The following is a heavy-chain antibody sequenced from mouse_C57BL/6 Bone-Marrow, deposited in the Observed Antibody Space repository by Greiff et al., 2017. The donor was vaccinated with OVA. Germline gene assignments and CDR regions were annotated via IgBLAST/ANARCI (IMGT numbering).Heavy chain of an antibody. CDR2: VFPGSGGS. V-gene: IGHV1-55*01. CDR1: GYTFTNNW. D-gene: IGHD1-1*01. Sequence: QVQLQQPGAELVKPGASVKMSCRASGYTFTNNWITWVRQRPGQGLEWIGDVFPGSGGSNNNEKFKRRARLTVDASSSTAYMQLSCLTSEDSAVFYCARDYASSGGALDYWGQGTSVTVS. J-gene: IGHJ4*01. CDR3: ARDYASSGGALDY.